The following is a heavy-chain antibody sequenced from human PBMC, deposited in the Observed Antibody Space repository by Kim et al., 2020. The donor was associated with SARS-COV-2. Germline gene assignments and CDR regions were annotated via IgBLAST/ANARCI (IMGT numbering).Heavy chain of an antibody. CDR2: TYYRSKWYN. CDR1: GDSVSSNSAA. D-gene: IGHD2-2*01. CDR3: ARDRGDIVVVPAAIHYYYYGMDV. V-gene: IGHV6-1*01. Sequence: SQTLSLTCAISGDSVSSNSAAWNWIRQSPSRGLEWLGRTYYRSKWYNDYAVSVKSRITINPDTSKNQFSLQLNSVTPEDTAVYYCARDRGDIVVVPAAIHYYYYGMDVWRQGTTVTVSS. J-gene: IGHJ6*02.